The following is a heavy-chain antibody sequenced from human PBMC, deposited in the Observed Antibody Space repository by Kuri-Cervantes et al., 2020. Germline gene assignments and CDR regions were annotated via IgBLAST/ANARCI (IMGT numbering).Heavy chain of an antibody. CDR2: IYISGTT. CDR3: ARGNGELGAFDI. CDR1: GGSISSGSSY. D-gene: IGHD1-26*01. J-gene: IGHJ3*02. Sequence: SETLSLTCTVPGGSISSGSSYWSWIRQPAGRGLEWIGRIYISGTTNYNPSLRSRVTISIDTSKNQFSLNLSSVTAADTAMYYCARGNGELGAFDIWGQGTIVTVSS. V-gene: IGHV4-61*02.